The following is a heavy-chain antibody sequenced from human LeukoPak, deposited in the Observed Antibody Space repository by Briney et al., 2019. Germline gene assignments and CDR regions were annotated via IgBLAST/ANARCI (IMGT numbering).Heavy chain of an antibody. CDR1: GFTFDDYG. D-gene: IGHD4-17*01. CDR2: INWNGGST. J-gene: IGHJ6*03. V-gene: IGHV3-20*04. Sequence: PGGSLRLSCAASGFTFDDYGMSWVRQAPGKGLEWVSGINWNGGSTGYADSVKGRFTISRDNAKNSLYLQMNSLRAEDTALYYCARGRGLRDYYYYMDVWGKGTTVTVSS. CDR3: ARGRGLRDYYYYMDV.